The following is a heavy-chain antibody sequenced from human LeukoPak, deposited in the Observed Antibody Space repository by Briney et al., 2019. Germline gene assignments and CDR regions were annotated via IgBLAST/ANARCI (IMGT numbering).Heavy chain of an antibody. J-gene: IGHJ5*02. CDR1: GFTVSTNY. Sequence: GGFLRLSCAASGFTVSTNYMSWVRRAPGKGLEWVSLIYSAGTTYYADSVKGRFTISRDNAKNSLYLQMNSLRAEDTAVYYCARYDFRHGYYDGWFDQWGQGSLVTVSS. D-gene: IGHD3-3*01. CDR3: ARYDFRHGYYDGWFDQ. CDR2: IYSAGTT. V-gene: IGHV3-66*01.